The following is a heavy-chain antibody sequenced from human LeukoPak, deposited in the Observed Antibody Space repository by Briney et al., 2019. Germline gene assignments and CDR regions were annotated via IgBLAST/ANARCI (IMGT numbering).Heavy chain of an antibody. CDR3: ARDLLRQPMATINPFDY. V-gene: IGHV3-21*01. J-gene: IGHJ4*02. Sequence: GGSLRLSCGASGFXFSSYSINWVRQAPGQGLEWLSSISSSSSYIYYADSVRGRFTISRDNAKNSLSLQMNSLRAEGTAVYYCARDLLRQPMATINPFDYWGQGTLVSVSS. CDR2: ISSSSSYI. D-gene: IGHD5-24*01. CDR1: GFXFSSYS.